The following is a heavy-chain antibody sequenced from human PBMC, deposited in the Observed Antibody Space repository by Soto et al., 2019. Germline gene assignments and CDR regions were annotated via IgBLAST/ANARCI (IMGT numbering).Heavy chain of an antibody. CDR3: AIHRLYCSAADS. D-gene: IGHD2-8*02. Sequence: SETLSLTCTVSGGSITSNDYYWAWIPPPPGKGLQFVGTICYSGSSYSTPSLQSRLSMSVDTSKNQFSLTMESVTAADTGVYYCAIHRLYCSAADSWGQGVLVTVSS. J-gene: IGHJ4*02. V-gene: IGHV4-39*01. CDR1: GGSITSNDYY. CDR2: ICYSGSS.